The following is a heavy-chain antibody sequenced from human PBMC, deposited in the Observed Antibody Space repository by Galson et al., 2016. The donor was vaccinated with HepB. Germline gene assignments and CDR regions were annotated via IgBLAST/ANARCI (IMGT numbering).Heavy chain of an antibody. CDR3: ARAYSTGWYPAKFGS. D-gene: IGHD6-19*01. J-gene: IGHJ4*02. CDR2: IYYSGST. CDR1: GDSMNNYY. V-gene: IGHV4-59*01. Sequence: SETLSLTCSVSGDSMNNYYWSWIRQPPGKGLEWIGYIYYSGSTNYNPSLKSRVAMSVDTSTNQFSLKLSSVTAADTAVYYCARAYSTGWYPAKFGSWGQGTLVTVSS.